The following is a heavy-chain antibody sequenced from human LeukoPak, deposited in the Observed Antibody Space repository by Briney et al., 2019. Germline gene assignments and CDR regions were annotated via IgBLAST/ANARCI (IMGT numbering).Heavy chain of an antibody. CDR3: AKIWWANSFFPY. CDR1: GFTFSSYA. J-gene: IGHJ4*02. CDR2: ISDSGGTT. Sequence: GGSLRLSCAASGFTFSSYAMSWVRQAPGKGLEWLSIISDSGGTTHYADSVKGRFTISRDNSKNTLYLQMHSLRAEDTAVYYCAKIWWANSFFPYWGQGTLVTVSS. D-gene: IGHD2-15*01. V-gene: IGHV3-23*01.